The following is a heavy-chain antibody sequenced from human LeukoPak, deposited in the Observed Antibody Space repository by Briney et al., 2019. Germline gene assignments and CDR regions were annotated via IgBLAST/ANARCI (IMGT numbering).Heavy chain of an antibody. V-gene: IGHV3-7*03. D-gene: IGHD6-13*01. J-gene: IGHJ4*02. Sequence: PGGSLRLSCAASGFTFSNLWMSWVRQAPGKGLKWVANIKQDGSEKYYVDSVKGRFTISRDNAQNSLYLQMNRLRAEDTAIYYCATSTAAAGTDWGQGTLVTVSS. CDR1: GFTFSNLW. CDR2: IKQDGSEK. CDR3: ATSTAAAGTD.